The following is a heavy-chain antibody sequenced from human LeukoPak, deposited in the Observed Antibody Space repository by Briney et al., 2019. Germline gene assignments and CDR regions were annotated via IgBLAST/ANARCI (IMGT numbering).Heavy chain of an antibody. CDR1: GGSVSDYY. D-gene: IGHD5-24*01. J-gene: IGHJ5*02. V-gene: IGHV4-59*02. CDR3: ARDNSVRDEAWWFNP. CDR2: IYYTGTT. Sequence: SETLSLTCTVSGGSVSDYYWSWIRQSPGKGLEWIGYIYYTGTTSYNPSLRSRVTMSADTSKNQFSLKLSSVTAADTAVYYCARDNSVRDEAWWFNPWGQGTLVTVSS.